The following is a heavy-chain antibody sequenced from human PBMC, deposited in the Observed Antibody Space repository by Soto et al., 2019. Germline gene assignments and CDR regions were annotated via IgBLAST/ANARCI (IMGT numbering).Heavy chain of an antibody. D-gene: IGHD2-2*01. CDR3: ARGFGTGGYACWVDL. CDR1: GFTFSSYA. V-gene: IGHV3-23*01. Sequence: EVQLLESGGGLVQPGGSLRLSCAASGFTFSSYAMSWVRQAPGKGLEWVSAISVSGSSTYYADSVKAGFTISRYNSKSTLYLQMNSLRSEATAVYFCARGFGTGGYACWVDLLGEGTVVPVSS. CDR2: ISVSGSST. J-gene: IGHJ5*02.